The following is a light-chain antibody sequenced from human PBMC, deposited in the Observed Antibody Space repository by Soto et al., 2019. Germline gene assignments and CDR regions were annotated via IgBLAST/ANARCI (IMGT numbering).Light chain of an antibody. CDR2: KAS. CDR3: QQYGSSPTWT. J-gene: IGKJ1*01. Sequence: DIQMTQSPSTLSASVGDRVTITCRASQSISSWLAWYQQKPGKAPKLLIYKASSLESGVPSRFSGSGSGTDFTLTISRLEPEDSAVYYCQQYGSSPTWTFGQGTKVDI. V-gene: IGKV1-5*03. CDR1: QSISSW.